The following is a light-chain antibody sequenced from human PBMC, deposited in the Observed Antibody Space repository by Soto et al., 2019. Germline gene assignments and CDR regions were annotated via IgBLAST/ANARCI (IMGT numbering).Light chain of an antibody. V-gene: IGLV2-8*01. Sequence: QSALTQPPSASGSPGQSVTISCTGTSSDVGGYNFVSWYQQHPGKAPKLMIYEVSKRPSGVPDRFSGSKSGNAASLTVSGLQAEDEADYYCSSYAGSKNFVFGGGTKLPS. J-gene: IGLJ2*01. CDR2: EVS. CDR1: SSDVGGYNF. CDR3: SSYAGSKNFV.